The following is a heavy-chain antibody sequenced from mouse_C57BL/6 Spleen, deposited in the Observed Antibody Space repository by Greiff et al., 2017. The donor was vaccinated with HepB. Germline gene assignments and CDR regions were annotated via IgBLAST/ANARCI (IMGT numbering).Heavy chain of an antibody. D-gene: IGHD2-1*01. Sequence: VQLQQPGAELVKPGASVKLSCKASGYTFTSYWMHWVKQRPGQGLEWIGMINPNSGSTNYNEKFKSKATLTVDKSSSTAYMQLSSLTSEDSAVYYCARVGNYGYWYFDVWGTGTTVTVSS. V-gene: IGHV1-64*01. CDR2: INPNSGST. CDR3: ARVGNYGYWYFDV. CDR1: GYTFTSYW. J-gene: IGHJ1*03.